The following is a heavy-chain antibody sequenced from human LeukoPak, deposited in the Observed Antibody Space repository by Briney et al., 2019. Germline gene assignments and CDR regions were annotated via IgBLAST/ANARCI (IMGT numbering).Heavy chain of an antibody. V-gene: IGHV4-59*01. CDR1: GGSISSYY. J-gene: IGHJ2*01. CDR2: IYYSGST. D-gene: IGHD2-2*01. CDR3: ATEGYCSSTSCYEYFDL. Sequence: SETLSLTCTVSGGSISSYYWSWIRQPPGKGLEWIGYIYYSGSTNYNPSLKSRVTISVDTSKNQFSLKLSSVTAADTAVYYCATEGYCSSTSCYEYFDLWGRGTLVTVSS.